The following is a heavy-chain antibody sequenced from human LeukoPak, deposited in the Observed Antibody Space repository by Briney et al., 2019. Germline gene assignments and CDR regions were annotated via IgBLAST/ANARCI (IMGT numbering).Heavy chain of an antibody. CDR3: ARGREFNDAFDI. Sequence: ASVKVSCKASGYTFSIFGTSWVRQAPGQGLEWMGWMNPNSGNTGYAQKFQGRVTITRNTSISTAYMELSSLRSEDTAVYYCARGREFNDAFDIWGQGTMVTVSS. V-gene: IGHV1-8*03. J-gene: IGHJ3*02. CDR1: GYTFSIFG. CDR2: MNPNSGNT.